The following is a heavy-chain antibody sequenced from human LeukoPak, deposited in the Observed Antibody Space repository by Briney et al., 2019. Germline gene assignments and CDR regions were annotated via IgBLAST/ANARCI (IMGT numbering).Heavy chain of an antibody. CDR3: ASPALSVAAAGTDY. CDR1: GGSFSGYY. J-gene: IGHJ4*02. D-gene: IGHD6-13*01. V-gene: IGHV4-34*01. Sequence: SETLSLTCAVYGGSFSGYYWSWIRQPPGKGLEWIGEISHSGGTNYNPSLKSRVTISVDTSKNQFSLKLSSVTAADTAVYYCASPALSVAAAGTDYWGQGTLVTVSS. CDR2: ISHSGGT.